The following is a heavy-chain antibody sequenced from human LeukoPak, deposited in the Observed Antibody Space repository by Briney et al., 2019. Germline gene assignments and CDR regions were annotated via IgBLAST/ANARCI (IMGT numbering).Heavy chain of an antibody. J-gene: IGHJ6*02. CDR1: GFTVSSNH. CDR3: ARRYYSMDV. CDR2: IYTGGTT. Sequence: QSGGSLRLSCAASGFTVSSNHMSWVRQAPGKGLEWVSVIYTGGTTYYADSVKGRFTISRDNSKNTLYPQMNSLRAEDTAVYYCARRYYSMDVWGQGTTVTISS. V-gene: IGHV3-53*01.